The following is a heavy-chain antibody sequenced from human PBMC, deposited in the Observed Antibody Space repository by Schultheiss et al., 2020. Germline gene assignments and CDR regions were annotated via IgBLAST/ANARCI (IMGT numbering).Heavy chain of an antibody. Sequence: GGSLRLSCAASGFTLSSYWMHWVRQAPGKGLEWVSAISGSGGSTYYADSVKGRFTISRDNSKNTLYLQMNSLRAEDTAVYYCAKEVTTVEYYFDYWGQGTLVTVSS. J-gene: IGHJ4*02. CDR3: AKEVTTVEYYFDY. CDR1: GFTLSSYW. V-gene: IGHV3-23*01. D-gene: IGHD4-17*01. CDR2: ISGSGGST.